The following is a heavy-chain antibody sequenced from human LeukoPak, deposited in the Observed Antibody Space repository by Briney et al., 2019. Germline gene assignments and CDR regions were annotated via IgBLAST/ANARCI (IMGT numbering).Heavy chain of an antibody. CDR2: INPHNGDT. Sequence: GASVKVSCKASGYSFIVYYLNWMRQAPGQGLGLLGWINPHNGDTNYAQKFQGRVTMTRDTSITTAYMELSRLKSDDAAVYYCATVRDIVVGGGPYYFDYWGQGTLVTVSS. D-gene: IGHD2-15*01. V-gene: IGHV1-2*02. J-gene: IGHJ4*02. CDR3: ATVRDIVVGGGPYYFDY. CDR1: GYSFIVYY.